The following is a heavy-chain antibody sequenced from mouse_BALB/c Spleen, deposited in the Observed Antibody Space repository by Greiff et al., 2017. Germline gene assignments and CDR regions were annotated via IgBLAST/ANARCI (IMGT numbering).Heavy chain of an antibody. J-gene: IGHJ2*01. CDR1: GFTFSSYA. Sequence: EVHLVESGGGLVKPGGSLKLSCAASGFTFSSYAMSWVRQTPEKRLEWVASISSGGSTYYPDSVKGRFTISRDNARNILYLQMSSLRSEDTAMYYCARGGTYYFDYWGQGTTLTVSS. CDR2: ISSGGST. V-gene: IGHV5-6-5*01. D-gene: IGHD5-1*01. CDR3: ARGGTYYFDY.